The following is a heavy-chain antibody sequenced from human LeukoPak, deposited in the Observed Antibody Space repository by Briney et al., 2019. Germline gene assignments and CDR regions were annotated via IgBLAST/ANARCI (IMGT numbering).Heavy chain of an antibody. CDR1: GFPFSNYA. J-gene: IGHJ4*02. CDR2: ISDSGDRT. D-gene: IGHD3-22*01. Sequence: GRSLRLSCAASGFPFSNYAMTWVRKAPGKGLELVSGISDSGDRTYYADSVKGRFTISRDNSKNMLYLQMNSLRVEDTALYYCAKGLGTSGYHDYWGQGTLVTVSS. V-gene: IGHV3-23*01. CDR3: AKGLGTSGYHDY.